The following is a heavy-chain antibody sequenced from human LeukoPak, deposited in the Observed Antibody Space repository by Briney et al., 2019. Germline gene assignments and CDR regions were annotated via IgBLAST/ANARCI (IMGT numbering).Heavy chain of an antibody. CDR3: ARKTTVTTFDY. J-gene: IGHJ4*02. Sequence: PSETLSLTCTVSGGSISSSSNYWGWIRQPPGKGLEWIGSIYYSGSTYYNPSLKSRVTISVDTSKNQFSLKLSSVTAADTAVYYCARKTTVTTFDYWGQGTLVTVSS. V-gene: IGHV4-39*01. CDR1: GGSISSSSNY. D-gene: IGHD4-17*01. CDR2: IYYSGST.